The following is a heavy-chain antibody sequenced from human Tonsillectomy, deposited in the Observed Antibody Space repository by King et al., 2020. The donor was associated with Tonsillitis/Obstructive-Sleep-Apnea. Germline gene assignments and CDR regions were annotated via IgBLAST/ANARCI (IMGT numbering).Heavy chain of an antibody. J-gene: IGHJ6*03. V-gene: IGHV3-23*04. Sequence: VQLVESGGGLVQPGGSLRLSCAASGFTFSSYAMSWVRQAPGKGLEWVSAISGSGGSTYYADSVKGRFTISSDNSKNTLYLQMNSLRAEDTAVYYCAKWSSTVTTRTKYYYYYMDVWGKGTTVTVSS. CDR3: AKWSSTVTTRTKYYYYYMDV. CDR1: GFTFSSYA. D-gene: IGHD4-11*01. CDR2: ISGSGGST.